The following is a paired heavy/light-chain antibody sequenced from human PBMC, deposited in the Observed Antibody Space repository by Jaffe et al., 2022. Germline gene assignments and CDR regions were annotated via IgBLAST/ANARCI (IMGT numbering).Light chain of an antibody. Sequence: DIQMTQSPSTLSASVGDRVTITCRASQSISTWLAWCQQKPGKAPKLLIYKASSLENGVPSRFSGSGSGTEFTLTISSLQPDDFATYYCQQYNSYLYTFGQGTKLEIK. CDR1: QSISTW. CDR2: KAS. CDR3: QQYNSYLYT. V-gene: IGKV1-5*03. J-gene: IGKJ2*01.
Heavy chain of an antibody. CDR2: ISTSGSTI. J-gene: IGHJ3*01. CDR1: GFTFNNYE. D-gene: IGHD2-15*01. CDR3: AREKYSGDAFDL. V-gene: IGHV3-48*03. Sequence: EVQLVESGGGLVQPGGSLRLSCAASGFTFNNYEMNWVRQAPGKGLQWVSYISTSGSTINYADSVKGRFTISRDNAKNSLYLQMNSLRAEDTAVYYCAREKYSGDAFDLWGQGTMVTVSS.